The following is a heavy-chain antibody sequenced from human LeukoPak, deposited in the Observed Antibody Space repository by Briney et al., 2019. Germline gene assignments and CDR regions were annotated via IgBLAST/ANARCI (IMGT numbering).Heavy chain of an antibody. D-gene: IGHD2-15*01. CDR1: GGSFSGYY. CDR3: ARTHCSGGSCYYYFDY. J-gene: IGHJ4*02. V-gene: IGHV4-34*01. CDR2: INHSGST. Sequence: SETLSLTCAVYGGSFSGYYWSWIRQPPGKGLEWIGEINHSGSTNYNPSLKSRVTISVDTSENQFSLKLSSVTAADTAVYYCARTHCSGGSCYYYFDYWGQGTLVTVSS.